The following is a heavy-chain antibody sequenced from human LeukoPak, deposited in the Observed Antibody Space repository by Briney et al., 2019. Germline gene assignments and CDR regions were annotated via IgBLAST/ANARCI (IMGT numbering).Heavy chain of an antibody. CDR1: GFTFSVAA. D-gene: IGHD5-24*01. Sequence: PGGSLRLSCAASGFTFSVAAMTWVRQAPGKGLEWVSLISASCESTYYADSVKGRFTISRDNSKNTLSLQMNSLRGDDTAMYFCAKDIQLSTWGLGTMVTV. V-gene: IGHV3-23*01. J-gene: IGHJ3*01. CDR3: AKDIQLST. CDR2: ISASCEST.